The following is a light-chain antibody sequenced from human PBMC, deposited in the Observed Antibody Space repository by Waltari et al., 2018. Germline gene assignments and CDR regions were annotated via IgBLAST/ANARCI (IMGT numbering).Light chain of an antibody. CDR1: QSVHRS. J-gene: IGKJ3*01. Sequence: EIVLTQSPVTLSLSPGERATLSCRASQSVHRSFAWYQQKPGQAPRPLIYDTFSRASGIPARFSGSGSGTDFTLTISSLEPEDFAVYYCLHRSNWPPLFTFGPGTKVEIK. CDR3: LHRSNWPPLFT. CDR2: DTF. V-gene: IGKV3-11*01.